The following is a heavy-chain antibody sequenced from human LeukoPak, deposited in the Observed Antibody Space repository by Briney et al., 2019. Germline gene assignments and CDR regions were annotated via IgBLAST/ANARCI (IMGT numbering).Heavy chain of an antibody. CDR2: IIPIFGTA. V-gene: IGHV1-69*13. Sequence: GASVKVSCKASGGTFSSYAISWVRQAPGQGLEWMGGIIPIFGTANYAQKFQGRVTITADESTSTAYMELSSLRSEDTAVYYCARGHSYGYGHFVYWGQGTLVTVSS. CDR3: ARGHSYGYGHFVY. CDR1: GGTFSSYA. J-gene: IGHJ4*02. D-gene: IGHD5-18*01.